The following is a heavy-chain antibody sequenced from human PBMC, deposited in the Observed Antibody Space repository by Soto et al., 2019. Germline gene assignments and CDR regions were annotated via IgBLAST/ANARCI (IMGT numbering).Heavy chain of an antibody. D-gene: IGHD1-26*01. V-gene: IGHV1-58*01. J-gene: IGHJ2*01. Sequence: VKGYCKASGFTFTSYPVQWVRQARGQHLEWIGWIVVGSGNTNYAQKFQERVTITRDMSTSTAYMELSSLRSEDTAVYYCAATPSRRVGATRLSSYLDLWGRGTLLTGSS. CDR2: IVVGSGNT. CDR1: GFTFTSYP. CDR3: AATPSRRVGATRLSSYLDL.